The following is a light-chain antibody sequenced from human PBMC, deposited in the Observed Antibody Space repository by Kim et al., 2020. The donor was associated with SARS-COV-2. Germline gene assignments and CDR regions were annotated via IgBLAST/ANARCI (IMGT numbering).Light chain of an antibody. J-gene: IGKJ1*01. CDR2: GAS. Sequence: EIVLTQSPGTLSLSPGERATLSCRASQSVSSSYLAWYQQKPGQAPRLLIYGASSRATGIPDRFSGSESGTDFTLTISRLEPEDFAVYYCQQYGSSWTFGQGNKVDIK. V-gene: IGKV3-20*01. CDR1: QSVSSSY. CDR3: QQYGSSWT.